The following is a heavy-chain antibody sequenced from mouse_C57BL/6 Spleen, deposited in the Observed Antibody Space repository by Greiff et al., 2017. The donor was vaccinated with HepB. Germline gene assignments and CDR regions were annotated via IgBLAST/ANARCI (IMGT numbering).Heavy chain of an antibody. CDR1: GFTFSSYG. J-gene: IGHJ2*01. V-gene: IGHV5-6*01. D-gene: IGHD1-1*01. CDR3: ARQQSYYGSSEYYFDY. CDR2: ISSGGSYT. Sequence: EVQLVESGGDLVKPGGSLKLSCAASGFTFSSYGMSWVRQTPDKRLEWVATISSGGSYTYYPDSVKGRFTISRDNAKNTLYLQMSSLKSEDTAMYYCARQQSYYGSSEYYFDYWGQGTTLTVSS.